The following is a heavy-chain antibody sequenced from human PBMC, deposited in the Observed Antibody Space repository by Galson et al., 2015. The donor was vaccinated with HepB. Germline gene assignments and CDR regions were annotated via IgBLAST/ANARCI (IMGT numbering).Heavy chain of an antibody. CDR2: MSPDGSEK. D-gene: IGHD6-19*01. CDR3: ARDGSGWSED. V-gene: IGHV3-7*01. Sequence: SLRLSCAAFEFIVSDHWMSWLRQVPGKGLEWVANMSPDGSEKYSLDSVKGRFTISRDNAKNSLYLQMNSLRDEDTAVYYCARDGSGWSEDWGQGTQVTVS. CDR1: EFIVSDHW. J-gene: IGHJ4*02.